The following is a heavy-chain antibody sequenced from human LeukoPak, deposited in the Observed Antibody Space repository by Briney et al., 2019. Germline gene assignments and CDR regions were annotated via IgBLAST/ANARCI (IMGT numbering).Heavy chain of an antibody. Sequence: GSLRLSCAVSGFRVSDYYMNWVRQAPGKGLEWVGLIRDSGEAFYADFVRGRFAISRDESENTLYLQMNSLRVEDTAVYFCARDRAANQDWVEFDPWGQGTPVIVSS. V-gene: IGHV3-66*03. CDR3: ARDRAANQDWVEFDP. D-gene: IGHD3/OR15-3a*01. CDR1: GFRVSDYY. CDR2: IRDSGEA. J-gene: IGHJ5*02.